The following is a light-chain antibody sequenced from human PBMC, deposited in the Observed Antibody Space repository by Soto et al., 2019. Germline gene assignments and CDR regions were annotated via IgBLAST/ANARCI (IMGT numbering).Light chain of an antibody. CDR2: GAS. Sequence: EVVLNQSPVTLSLSPGERASLSCRASQFLSSYLAWYQRRPGQAPRLLMYGASTRADGIPARFTGSGSGTEFTLTISSLQSEDFAVYYCQQYHIWPPWTSGQGTKVDI. V-gene: IGKV3-15*01. CDR3: QQYHIWPPWT. J-gene: IGKJ1*01. CDR1: QFLSSY.